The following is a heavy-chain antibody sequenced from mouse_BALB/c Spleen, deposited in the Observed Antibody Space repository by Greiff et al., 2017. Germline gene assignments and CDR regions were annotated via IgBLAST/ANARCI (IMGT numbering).Heavy chain of an antibody. Sequence: QVQLKESGPGLVQPSQSLSITCTVSGFSLTSYGVHWVRQSPGKGLEWLGVIWSGGSTDYNAAFISRLSISKDNSKSQVFFKMTSLQADDTAIYYCARKEHGNYVGGAMDYWGQGTSVTVSS. CDR1: GFSLTSYG. J-gene: IGHJ4*01. D-gene: IGHD2-1*01. V-gene: IGHV2-4-1*01. CDR3: ARKEHGNYVGGAMDY. CDR2: IWSGGST.